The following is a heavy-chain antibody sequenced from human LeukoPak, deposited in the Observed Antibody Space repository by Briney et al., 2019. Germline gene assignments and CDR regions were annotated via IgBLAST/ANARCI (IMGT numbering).Heavy chain of an antibody. CDR2: INPNSGGT. Sequence: ASVKVSCKASGYTFTGYYMHWVRQAPGQGLEWMGWINPNSGGTNYAQKFQGRVTMTRNTSISTAYMELSSLRSEDTAVYYCARGRWGVVDEYYYYYMDVWGKGTTVTISS. D-gene: IGHD2-2*01. CDR3: ARGRWGVVDEYYYYYMDV. J-gene: IGHJ6*03. V-gene: IGHV1-2*02. CDR1: GYTFTGYY.